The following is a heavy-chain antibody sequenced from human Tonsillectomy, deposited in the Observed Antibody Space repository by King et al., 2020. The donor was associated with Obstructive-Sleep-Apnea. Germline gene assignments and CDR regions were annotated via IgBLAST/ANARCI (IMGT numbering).Heavy chain of an antibody. CDR1: GGSISSYH. V-gene: IGHV4-59*01. D-gene: IGHD5-18*01. Sequence: VQLQESGPGLVRPSETLSLTCTVSGGSISSYHWSWIRQPPGKGLEWIGSIYYSGSTNNNPSLRSRVTISVDTSKNQFSLKLSSVTAADTAVYYCASRANTYGLYYFDYWGQGTLVTVSS. CDR2: IYYSGST. CDR3: ASRANTYGLYYFDY. J-gene: IGHJ4*02.